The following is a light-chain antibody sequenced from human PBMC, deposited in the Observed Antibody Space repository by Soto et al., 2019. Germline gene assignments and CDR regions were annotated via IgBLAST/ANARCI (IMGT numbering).Light chain of an antibody. CDR2: KAS. CDR1: QSISSW. V-gene: IGKV1-5*03. Sequence: DIQMTQSPSTLSASVGDRVTITCRASQSISSWLAWYQQKPGKAPKLLIYKASSLESGVPSRFSGSGSGTEFTVTISSLQPDDFATYYCQQYNSYSPGYTFGQGTKLEIK. CDR3: QQYNSYSPGYT. J-gene: IGKJ2*01.